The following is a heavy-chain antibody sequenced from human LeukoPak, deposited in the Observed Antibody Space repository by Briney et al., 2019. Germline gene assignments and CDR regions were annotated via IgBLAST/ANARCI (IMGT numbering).Heavy chain of an antibody. V-gene: IGHV4-30-4*08. CDR3: ARGGDYYSSSWHRVDY. J-gene: IGHJ4*02. Sequence: SEXLSLTCTVSGGSISSGDYYWSWIRQPPGKGLEWIGFVYYSGSTYYNPSPKSPVIISADTSKNQFSLKLSSVTAADTAVYYCARGGDYYSSSWHRVDYWGQGTLVTVSS. CDR2: VYYSGST. CDR1: GGSISSGDYY. D-gene: IGHD6-13*01.